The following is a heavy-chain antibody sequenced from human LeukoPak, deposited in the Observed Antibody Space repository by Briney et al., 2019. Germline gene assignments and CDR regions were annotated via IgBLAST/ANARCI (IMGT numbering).Heavy chain of an antibody. CDR3: AKDRRSSSWFDY. V-gene: IGHV3-23*01. J-gene: IGHJ4*02. CDR2: ISGSGGST. Sequence: GGSLRLSCAAPGFTFSSYAMSWVRQAPGKGLEWVSAISGSGGSTYYADSVKGRFTISRDNSKNTLYLQMNSLRAEDTAVYYCAKDRRSSSWFDYWGQGTLVTVSS. CDR1: GFTFSSYA. D-gene: IGHD6-13*01.